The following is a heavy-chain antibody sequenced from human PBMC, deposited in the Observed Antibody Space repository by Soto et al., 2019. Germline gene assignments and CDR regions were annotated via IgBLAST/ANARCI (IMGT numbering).Heavy chain of an antibody. V-gene: IGHV1-69*13. Sequence: EASVKVSCKASGGTFSSYAISWVRQAPGQGLEWMGGIIPIFGTANYAQKFQGRVTITADESTSTAYMELSSLRSEDTAVYYCARDALTGTSQGYYYYYGMDVWGQGTTVTVSS. CDR2: IIPIFGTA. CDR3: ARDALTGTSQGYYYYYGMDV. CDR1: GGTFSSYA. J-gene: IGHJ6*02. D-gene: IGHD1-7*01.